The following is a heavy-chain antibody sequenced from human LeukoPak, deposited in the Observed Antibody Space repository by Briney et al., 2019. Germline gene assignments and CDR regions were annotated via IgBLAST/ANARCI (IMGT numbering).Heavy chain of an antibody. CDR3: TTASPRSGIRRIDY. Sequence: GGSLRLSCAASGFTFSNAWMSWVRQAPGKGLEWVGRIKSKTDGGTTDYAAPVKGRFTISRDDSKNTLYLQMNSLKTEDTAVYYCTTASPRSGIRRIDYWGQGTLVTVSS. CDR2: IKSKTDGGTT. J-gene: IGHJ4*02. D-gene: IGHD1-14*01. V-gene: IGHV3-15*01. CDR1: GFTFSNAW.